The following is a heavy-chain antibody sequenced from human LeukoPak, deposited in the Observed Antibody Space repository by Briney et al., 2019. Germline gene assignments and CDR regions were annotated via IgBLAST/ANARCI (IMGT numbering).Heavy chain of an antibody. Sequence: SETLSLTCAVSGYSISSGYYWGWIRQPPGRGLEWVASIYHSGSTYYNPSLRSRLTISVDTSKNQFSLKLTSVTAADTAVYYCARKAGGPVAIRGWFDPWGQGTLVTVSS. CDR3: ARKAGGPVAIRGWFDP. V-gene: IGHV4-38-2*01. J-gene: IGHJ5*02. D-gene: IGHD2-2*01. CDR2: IYHSGST. CDR1: GYSISSGYY.